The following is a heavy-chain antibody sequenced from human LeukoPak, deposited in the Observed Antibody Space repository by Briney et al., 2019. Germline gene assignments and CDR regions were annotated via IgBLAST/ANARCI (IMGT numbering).Heavy chain of an antibody. CDR1: GFTFSSYA. CDR3: ARGAIEYCSSTSRYNLDY. D-gene: IGHD2-2*02. V-gene: IGHV3-64*01. Sequence: HPGGSLRLSCAASGFTFSSYAMHWVRQAPGKGLEYVSAISSNGGSTYYANSVKGRFTISRDNSKNTLYLQMGSLRAEDMAVYYCARGAIEYCSSTSRYNLDYWGQGTLVTVSS. J-gene: IGHJ4*02. CDR2: ISSNGGST.